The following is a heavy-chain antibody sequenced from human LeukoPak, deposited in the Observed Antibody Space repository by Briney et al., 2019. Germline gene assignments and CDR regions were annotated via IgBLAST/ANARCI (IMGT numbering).Heavy chain of an antibody. CDR3: AVGSTSVYTYGYLDY. D-gene: IGHD5-18*01. V-gene: IGHV3-21*01. CDR2: ISSSSSYI. Sequence: PGGSLRLSCAASGFTFSSYSMNWVRQAPGKGLEWVSSISSSSSYIYYADSVKGRFTISRDDSRGTLSLQMNSLRAEDTAVYYCAVGSTSVYTYGYLDYWGQGTLVTVSS. J-gene: IGHJ4*02. CDR1: GFTFSSYS.